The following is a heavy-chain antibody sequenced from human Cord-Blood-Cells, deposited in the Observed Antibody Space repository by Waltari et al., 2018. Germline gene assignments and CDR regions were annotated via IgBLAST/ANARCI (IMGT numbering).Heavy chain of an antibody. Sequence: QLQLQESGPGLVKPSETLSLTCTVPGGSISSSSYYWGWIRQPPGQGLEWIGSIYYSGSTYYNPSLKSRVTISVETSKNQFSLKLSSVTAADTAVYYCARLPWVDGYEGYWGQGTLVTVSS. CDR2: IYYSGST. D-gene: IGHD5-12*01. CDR1: GGSISSSSYY. J-gene: IGHJ4*02. V-gene: IGHV4-39*01. CDR3: ARLPWVDGYEGY.